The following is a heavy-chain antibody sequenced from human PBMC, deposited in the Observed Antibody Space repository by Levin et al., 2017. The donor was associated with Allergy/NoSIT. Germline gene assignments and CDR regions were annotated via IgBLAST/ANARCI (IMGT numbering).Heavy chain of an antibody. D-gene: IGHD3-22*01. J-gene: IGHJ4*02. CDR2: IKSNHDGETT. Sequence: PGGSLRLSCVASAFTFNNAWMNWVRQAPGKGLEWVGLIKSNHDGETTDYAAPVKGRFTISRDDSTHTLYLQMNSRKTEDTAVYYCTTIGWGYYDSSGHYHPGGYFDNWGQGTLVTVSS. CDR3: TTIGWGYYDSSGHYHPGGYFDN. V-gene: IGHV3-15*01. CDR1: AFTFNNAW.